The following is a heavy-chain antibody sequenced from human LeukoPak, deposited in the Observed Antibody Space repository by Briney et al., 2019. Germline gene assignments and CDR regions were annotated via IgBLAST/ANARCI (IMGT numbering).Heavy chain of an antibody. J-gene: IGHJ6*03. V-gene: IGHV3-48*04. CDR2: ISSSSFKI. Sequence: GGSLRLSCAASEFTFVRYAMNWVRQAPGKGLKWVSYISSSSFKIGYADSVKGRFTISRDNSKNSLYLQMDSLRVEDTAVYYCVRDPSYGSSWYYYMDVWGKGTTVTVSS. CDR1: EFTFVRYA. CDR3: VRDPSYGSSWYYYMDV. D-gene: IGHD6-13*01.